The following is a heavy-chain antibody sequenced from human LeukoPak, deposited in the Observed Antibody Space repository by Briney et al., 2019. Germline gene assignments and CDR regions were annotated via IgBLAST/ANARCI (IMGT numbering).Heavy chain of an antibody. J-gene: IGHJ4*02. Sequence: SVKVSCKASGGTFSSYAISWVRQAPGQGLEWMGRIIPIFGIANYAQKFQGRVTITADKSTSTAYMELSSLRSEDTAVYYCAIGTLIVGATSPSDYWGQGTLVTVSS. CDR3: AIGTLIVGATSPSDY. V-gene: IGHV1-69*04. CDR2: IIPIFGIA. D-gene: IGHD1-26*01. CDR1: GGTFSSYA.